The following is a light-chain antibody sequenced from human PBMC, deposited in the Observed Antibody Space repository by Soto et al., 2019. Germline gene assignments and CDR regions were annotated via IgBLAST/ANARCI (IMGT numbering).Light chain of an antibody. CDR1: RSNIVGNS. CDR3: GSWDSSLSAYV. CDR2: DDD. Sequence: QALITQPPCVSAAPGQRFPISCSGSRSNIVGNSVSWYQQLPGTAPKRLIYDDDKRPSGIPDRFSGSKYGTSATLGITGFQTGDEADYYCGSWDSSLSAYVFGTGTKVTVL. V-gene: IGLV1-51*01. J-gene: IGLJ1*01.